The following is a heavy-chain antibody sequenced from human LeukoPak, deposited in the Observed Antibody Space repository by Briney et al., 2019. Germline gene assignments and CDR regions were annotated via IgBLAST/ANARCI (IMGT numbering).Heavy chain of an antibody. CDR1: GGTFRSYG. CDR2: ISTYNGNT. Sequence: ASVKVSCKASGGTFRSYGISWVRQAPGQGLEWMGWISTYNGNTNYAQKFQGRVTLTTDTSTRTAYMDLRSLRSDDTAVYHCARVALGSWYFDLWGRGTLVTVSS. D-gene: IGHD2-15*01. V-gene: IGHV1-18*01. CDR3: ARVALGSWYFDL. J-gene: IGHJ2*01.